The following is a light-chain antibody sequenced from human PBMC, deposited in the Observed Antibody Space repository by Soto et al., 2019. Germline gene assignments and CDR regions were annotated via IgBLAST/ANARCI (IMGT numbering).Light chain of an antibody. CDR2: DAS. J-gene: IGKJ1*01. CDR1: XXXXXX. Sequence: DIQMTQSPXXXXASXXXXXXXXXRXXXXXXXXLAWYQQKPGKAPKLLIYDASSLESGVPSRFSGSGSGTEFTLSINSLQPQDFATYYCQQYHRYSWTFGQGTKVEIK. V-gene: IGKV1-5*01. CDR3: QQYHRYSWT.